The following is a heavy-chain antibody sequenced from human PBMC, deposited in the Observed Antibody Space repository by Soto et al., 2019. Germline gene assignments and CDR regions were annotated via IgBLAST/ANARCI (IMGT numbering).Heavy chain of an antibody. J-gene: IGHJ6*02. Sequence: SVKVSCKASGGTFSSYAISWVRQAPGQGIEWMGGIIPIFGTANYAQKFQGRVTITADESTSTAYMELSSLRSEDTAVYYCAREVLIAVAGTGYNYYGIDVWGQGTTVTVSS. CDR1: GGTFSSYA. V-gene: IGHV1-69*13. CDR2: IIPIFGTA. D-gene: IGHD6-19*01. CDR3: AREVLIAVAGTGYNYYGIDV.